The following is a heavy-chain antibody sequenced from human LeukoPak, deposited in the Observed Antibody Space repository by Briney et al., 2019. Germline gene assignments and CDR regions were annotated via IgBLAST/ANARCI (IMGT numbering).Heavy chain of an antibody. V-gene: IGHV3-30*14. CDR3: ASTAQGAVRGLMNPDY. CDR2: ISYDGSNK. Sequence: PGGSLRLSCAASGFTFSSYAMHWVRQAPGKGLEWVAVISYDGSNKYYADSVKGRFTISRDNSKNTLYLQMNSLRAEDTAVYYCASTAQGAVRGLMNPDYWGQGTLVTVSS. J-gene: IGHJ4*02. CDR1: GFTFSSYA. D-gene: IGHD3-10*01.